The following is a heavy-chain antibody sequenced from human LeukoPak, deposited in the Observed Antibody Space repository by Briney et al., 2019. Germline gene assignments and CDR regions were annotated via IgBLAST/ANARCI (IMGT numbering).Heavy chain of an antibody. Sequence: GGSLRLSCAASGFTFSSYSMNWVRQAPGKGLGWVSSISSSSSYIYYADSVKGRFTISRDNAKNSLYLQMNSLRAEDTAVYYCARDRARSYYYDSSGYYSPFDYWGQGTLVTVSS. D-gene: IGHD3-22*01. CDR1: GFTFSSYS. V-gene: IGHV3-21*01. CDR3: ARDRARSYYYDSSGYYSPFDY. CDR2: ISSSSSYI. J-gene: IGHJ4*02.